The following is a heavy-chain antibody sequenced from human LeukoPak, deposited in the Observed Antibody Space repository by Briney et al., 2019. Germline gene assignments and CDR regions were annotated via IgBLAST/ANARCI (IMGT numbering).Heavy chain of an antibody. V-gene: IGHV3-21*01. CDR2: ISSSSSYI. CDR1: GFTFSSYS. Sequence: GGSLRLSCAASGFTFSSYSMNWVRQTPGKGLAWDSSISSSSSYIYYADSVKGRFTISRDNAKNSLYLQMNSLRAEDTAVYYCARGTFGESTDAFDIWGQGTMVTVSS. D-gene: IGHD3-10*01. CDR3: ARGTFGESTDAFDI. J-gene: IGHJ3*02.